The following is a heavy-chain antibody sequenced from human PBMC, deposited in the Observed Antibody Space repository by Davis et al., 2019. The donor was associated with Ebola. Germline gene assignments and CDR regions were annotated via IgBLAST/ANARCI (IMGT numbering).Heavy chain of an antibody. CDR2: ISGSGGST. Sequence: GGSLRLSCTDSVITFSSYAMTWVRQAPGKGLEWVSAISGSGGSTYYADSVKGRFTISRDNSKNTLYLQMNSLRAEDTAVYYCTAAIAYYGMDVWGQGTTVTVSS. J-gene: IGHJ6*02. V-gene: IGHV3-23*01. D-gene: IGHD2-2*01. CDR3: TAAIAYYGMDV. CDR1: VITFSSYA.